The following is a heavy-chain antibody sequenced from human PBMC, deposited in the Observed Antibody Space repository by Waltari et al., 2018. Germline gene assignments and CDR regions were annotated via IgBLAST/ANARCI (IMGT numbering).Heavy chain of an antibody. J-gene: IGHJ4*02. V-gene: IGHV4-38-2*01. Sequence: QVQLQESGPGLVKPLETLSLTCAVSGYSISSGYYWGWIRQPPGKGLEWIGSIYHSGSTYYNPSLKIRVTISVDTSKNQFSLKLSSVTAADTAVYYCAGGQWLDFDYWGQGTLVTVSS. CDR1: GYSISSGYY. CDR3: AGGQWLDFDY. D-gene: IGHD6-19*01. CDR2: IYHSGST.